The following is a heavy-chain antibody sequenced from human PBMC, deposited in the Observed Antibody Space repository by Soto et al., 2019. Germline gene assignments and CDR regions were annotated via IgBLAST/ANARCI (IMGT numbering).Heavy chain of an antibody. D-gene: IGHD1-26*01. J-gene: IGHJ5*01. CDR2: IYYSGST. CDR1: GGSISSGGYY. V-gene: IGHV4-31*03. CDR3: ARHSASWQWFDY. Sequence: QVQLQESGXXLXXPSQTLSLTCSVSGGSISSGGYYWSWIRQHPEKGLEWIGYIYYSGSTNYNPSLKSRVIISVDTSSNRFSLDLRSVTAADTAIYYCARHSASWQWFDYWGQGTLVTVSS.